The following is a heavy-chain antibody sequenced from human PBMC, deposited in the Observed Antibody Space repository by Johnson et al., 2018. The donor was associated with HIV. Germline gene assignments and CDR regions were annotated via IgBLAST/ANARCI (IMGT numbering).Heavy chain of an antibody. CDR1: GFTFSSYW. CDR3: AKPAGGGIAARNAFDI. D-gene: IGHD6-6*01. V-gene: IGHV3-74*02. CDR2: INSAGSGT. Sequence: VQLVESGGGLIQPGGSLRLSCAASGFTFSSYWIHWVRQAPGKGLLWVSRINSAGSGTSYADSVKGRFTISRDNAKNTLYLQMNSLRAEDTAVYHCAKPAGGGIAARNAFDIWGQGTMVTVSS. J-gene: IGHJ3*02.